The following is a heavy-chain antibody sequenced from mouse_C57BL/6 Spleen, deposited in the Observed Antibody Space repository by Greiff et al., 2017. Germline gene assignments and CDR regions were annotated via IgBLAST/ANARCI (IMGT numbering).Heavy chain of an antibody. D-gene: IGHD1-1*01. CDR2: ISSGSSTI. CDR1: GFTFSDYG. V-gene: IGHV5-17*01. J-gene: IGHJ4*01. Sequence: EVKLMESGGGLVKPGGSLKLSCAASGFTFSDYGMHWVRQAPEKGLEWVAYISSGSSTIYYADIVKGRFTISRDNSKNTLFLQMTSLRSEDTAMYYGARRDYYGSSYAMDYWGQGTSVTVSS. CDR3: ARRDYYGSSYAMDY.